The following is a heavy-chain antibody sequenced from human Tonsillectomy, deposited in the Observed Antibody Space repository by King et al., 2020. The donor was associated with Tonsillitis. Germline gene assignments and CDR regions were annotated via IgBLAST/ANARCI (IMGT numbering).Heavy chain of an antibody. CDR3: AKDLPDGSGWYRDFFDY. CDR2: ISGTGGDT. CDR1: GFTFSSFA. V-gene: IGHV3-23*04. Sequence: DVQLVESGGDLVQPGGSLRLSCAASGFTFSSFAMSWVRHAPGKGLEWVATISGTGGDTYYAASVKGRFTISRDNSKNTLSLQMNSLRAEDTAVYYCAKDLPDGSGWYRDFFDYWGQGTLVTVSS. D-gene: IGHD6-19*01. J-gene: IGHJ4*02.